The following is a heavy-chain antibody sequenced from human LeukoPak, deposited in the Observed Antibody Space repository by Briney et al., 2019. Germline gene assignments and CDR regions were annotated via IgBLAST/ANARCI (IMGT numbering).Heavy chain of an antibody. Sequence: GGSLRLSCAASGFTFSNYWMHWVRQVPGKGLVCVSRINIDGTSTSYADSVKGRFTISRDNAKNALYLQMNSLRAEDTAVYYCARAITNYGYIFDYWGQGTLVTVSS. J-gene: IGHJ4*02. CDR3: ARAITNYGYIFDY. CDR2: INIDGTST. V-gene: IGHV3-74*01. D-gene: IGHD5-18*01. CDR1: GFTFSNYW.